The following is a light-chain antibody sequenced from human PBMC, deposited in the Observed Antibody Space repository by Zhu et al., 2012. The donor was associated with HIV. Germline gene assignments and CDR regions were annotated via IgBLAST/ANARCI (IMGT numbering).Light chain of an antibody. Sequence: EIVLTQSPGTLSLSPGERATLSCRASQSVTNNYLTWYQQKPGQAPRLLIFGASSRPPGVPDRLYGTGSGTDFALTITRLEPEDFAVYYCQQYADSPALTFGGGTKVEIK. J-gene: IGKJ4*01. V-gene: IGKV3-20*01. CDR1: QSVTNNY. CDR3: QQYADSPALT. CDR2: GAS.